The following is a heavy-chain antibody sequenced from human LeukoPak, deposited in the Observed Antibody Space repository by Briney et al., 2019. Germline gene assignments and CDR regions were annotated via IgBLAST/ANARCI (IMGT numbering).Heavy chain of an antibody. CDR3: AKTDKGYYDSSGWTW. CDR2: ISSSSSYI. Sequence: KPGGSLRLSCAASGFTFSSYSMNWVRQAPGKGLEWVSSISSSSSYIYYADSVKGRFTISRDNSKNTLYLQTNSLRAEDTAVYYCAKTDKGYYDSSGWTWWGQGTLVTVSS. D-gene: IGHD3-22*01. V-gene: IGHV3-21*01. J-gene: IGHJ4*02. CDR1: GFTFSSYS.